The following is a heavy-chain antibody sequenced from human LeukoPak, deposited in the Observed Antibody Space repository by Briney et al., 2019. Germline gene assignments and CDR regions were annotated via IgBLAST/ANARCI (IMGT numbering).Heavy chain of an antibody. CDR3: ANVMVVG. Sequence: GGSLRLSCAASGFTFSSYEMNWVRQPPGKGLEWVSYISSSGSTMYYADSVKGRFTISRDNAKNSLYLQMNRLRGEDTAVYYCANVMVVGGGQGTLVTVSS. V-gene: IGHV3-48*03. J-gene: IGHJ4*02. CDR1: GFTFSSYE. D-gene: IGHD2-15*01. CDR2: ISSSGSTM.